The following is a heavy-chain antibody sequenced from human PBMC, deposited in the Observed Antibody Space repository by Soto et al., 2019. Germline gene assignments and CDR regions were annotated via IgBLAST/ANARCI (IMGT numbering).Heavy chain of an antibody. CDR1: GYTFTSYG. V-gene: IGHV1-18*01. Sequence: ASVKVSCKASGYTFTSYGISWVRQAPGQGLEWMGWISPYNGNTNYAQKLQGRVTMTTDTSTSTAYMELRSLRSDDTAVYYCARDLKPREGATFFGVVSRGGDHDAFDIWGQGTMVTVSS. J-gene: IGHJ3*02. CDR2: ISPYNGNT. CDR3: ARDLKPREGATFFGVVSRGGDHDAFDI. D-gene: IGHD3-3*01.